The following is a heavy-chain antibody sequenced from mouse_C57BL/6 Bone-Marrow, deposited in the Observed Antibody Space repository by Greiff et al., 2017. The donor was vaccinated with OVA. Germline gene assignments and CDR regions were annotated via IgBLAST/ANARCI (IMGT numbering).Heavy chain of an antibody. CDR2: ISNLAYSI. J-gene: IGHJ1*03. D-gene: IGHD1-1*01. Sequence: EVHLVESGGGLVQPGGSLKLSCAASGFTFSDYGMAWVRQAPRKGPAWVAFISNLAYSIYYAATVTGRFTISRENAKNTLYLEMSSLRSEDTAMYYCARHPQFITTVVAGDWYFDVWGTGTTVTVSS. CDR3: ARHPQFITTVVAGDWYFDV. V-gene: IGHV5-15*01. CDR1: GFTFSDYG.